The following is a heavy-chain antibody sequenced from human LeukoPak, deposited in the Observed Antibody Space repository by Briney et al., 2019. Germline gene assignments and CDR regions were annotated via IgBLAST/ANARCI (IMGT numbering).Heavy chain of an antibody. D-gene: IGHD1-26*01. Sequence: PGGSLRLSCAASGFTFSSNWMHWVRQAPGKGLVWVSHISTDARTITYADFAKGRFTISRDNGKNSLYLQMNSLRAEDTAVYYCAREWSYPLRSFDPWGQGTLVTVSS. J-gene: IGHJ5*02. CDR1: GFTFSSNW. V-gene: IGHV3-74*01. CDR2: ISTDARTI. CDR3: AREWSYPLRSFDP.